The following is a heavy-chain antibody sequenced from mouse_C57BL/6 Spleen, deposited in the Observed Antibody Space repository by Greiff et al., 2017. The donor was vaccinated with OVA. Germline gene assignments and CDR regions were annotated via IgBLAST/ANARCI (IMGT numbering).Heavy chain of an antibody. CDR3: ARDYGSSYGWYIDV. V-gene: IGHV1-52*01. CDR1: GYTFTSYW. Sequence: QVQLQQSGAELVRPGSSVKLSCKASGYTFTSYWMHWVKQRPIQGLEWIGNIDPSDSETHYNQKFKDKATLTVDKSSSTAYMQISSLTSEDSAVYYCARDYGSSYGWYIDVWGTGISVTVSS. CDR2: IDPSDSET. D-gene: IGHD1-1*01. J-gene: IGHJ1*03.